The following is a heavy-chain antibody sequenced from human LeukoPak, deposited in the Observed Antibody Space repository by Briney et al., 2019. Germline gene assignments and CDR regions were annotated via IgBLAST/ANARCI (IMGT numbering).Heavy chain of an antibody. J-gene: IGHJ4*02. V-gene: IGHV3-21*01. CDR1: GFTFSSYG. CDR2: ISGDSSDI. CDR3: ARRGYSDSSGYDY. D-gene: IGHD3-22*01. Sequence: GGSLRLSCAASGFTFSSYGMSWVRQAPGKGLEWVSSISGDSSDIYYADSVMGRSTISRDNAKNSVYLQINSLRAEDTAIYYCARRGYSDSSGYDYWGQGTLVTVSS.